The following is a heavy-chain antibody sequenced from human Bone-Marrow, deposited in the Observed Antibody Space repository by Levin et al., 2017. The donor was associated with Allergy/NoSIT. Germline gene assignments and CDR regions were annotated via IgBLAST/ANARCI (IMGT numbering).Heavy chain of an antibody. CDR1: GGSISSGGYY. V-gene: IGHV4-31*03. J-gene: IGHJ6*02. CDR3: ARDDHTGGGSYYDYGMDV. D-gene: IGHD3-16*01. Sequence: SETLSLTCTVSGGSISSGGYYWSWIRQHPGKGLEWIGYIYYSGSTYYNPSLKSRVTISVDTSKNQFSLKLSSVTAADTAVYYCARDDHTGGGSYYDYGMDVWGQGTTVTVSS. CDR2: IYYSGST.